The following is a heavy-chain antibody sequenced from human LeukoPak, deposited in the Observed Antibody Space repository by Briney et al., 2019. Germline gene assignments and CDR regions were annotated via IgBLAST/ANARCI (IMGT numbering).Heavy chain of an antibody. CDR1: GGSFSGYY. Sequence: SETLSLTCAVYGGSFSGYYWSWIRQPPGKGLEWIGEINHSGSTNYNPSLKSRVTISVDTSKNQFSLKLSSVTAADTAVYYCARDKYYDFWSGYYTGDGPLHFDLWAVAPWSLSPQ. CDR3: ARDKYYDFWSGYYTGDGPLHFDL. CDR2: INHSGST. J-gene: IGHJ2*01. V-gene: IGHV4-34*01. D-gene: IGHD3-3*01.